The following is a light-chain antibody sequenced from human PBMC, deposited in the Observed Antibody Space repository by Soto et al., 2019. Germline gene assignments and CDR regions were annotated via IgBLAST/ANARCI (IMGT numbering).Light chain of an antibody. CDR1: QSISSW. J-gene: IGKJ5*01. CDR3: QQYNSYSVT. Sequence: DIQMTQSPSTLSASVGDRVTITCRASQSISSWLAWYQQKPGKAPKLLIYKASSLESGVPSRFSGRASRTEFTLTISRLQPDDLATYYRQQYNSYSVTFGQGTRLEIK. V-gene: IGKV1-5*03. CDR2: KAS.